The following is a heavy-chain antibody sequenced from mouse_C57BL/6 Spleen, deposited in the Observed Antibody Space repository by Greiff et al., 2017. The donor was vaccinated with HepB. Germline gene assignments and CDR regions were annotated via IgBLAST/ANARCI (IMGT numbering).Heavy chain of an antibody. CDR1: GFSLTSYA. CDR2: IWTGGGT. D-gene: IGHD1-1*01. CDR3: ARMAVVAGGSWFAY. V-gene: IGHV2-9-1*01. Sequence: VQVVESGPGLVAPSQSLSITCTVSGFSLTSYAISWVRQPPGKGLEWLGVIWTGGGTNYNSALKSRLSISKDNSKSQVFLKMNSLQTDDTARYYCARMAVVAGGSWFAYWGQGTLVTVSA. J-gene: IGHJ3*01.